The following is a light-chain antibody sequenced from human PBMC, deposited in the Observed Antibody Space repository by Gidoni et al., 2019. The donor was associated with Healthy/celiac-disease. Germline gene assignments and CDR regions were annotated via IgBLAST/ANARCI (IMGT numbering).Light chain of an antibody. CDR2: WAA. CDR3: QQYHSTPQT. CDR1: QNVLYSSNNKNY. Sequence: DIVMTQSPDSLAVSLGERATINCKSSQNVLYSSNNKNYLAWYQQKPGQPPKLLIYWAATRESGVPDRFSGSGSGTDFTLTITSLQAEDVAVYYCQQYHSTPQTFGQGTKLEIK. J-gene: IGKJ2*01. V-gene: IGKV4-1*01.